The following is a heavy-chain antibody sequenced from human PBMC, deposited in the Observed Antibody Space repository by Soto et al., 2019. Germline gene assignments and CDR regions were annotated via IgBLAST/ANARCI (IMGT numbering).Heavy chain of an antibody. Sequence: EVQLVESGGGLVQPGGSLRLSCAVSGFTFSSFWMHWVRQAPGEGLVWVSRINTDGSSTSYADSVKGRFTNSRDNAKNTLYLQMNRLRVEDTAMYYCAKRGVDTFGLSYWGQGTLVTVSS. V-gene: IGHV3-74*01. CDR3: AKRGVDTFGLSY. CDR2: INTDGSST. D-gene: IGHD3-10*01. CDR1: GFTFSSFW. J-gene: IGHJ4*02.